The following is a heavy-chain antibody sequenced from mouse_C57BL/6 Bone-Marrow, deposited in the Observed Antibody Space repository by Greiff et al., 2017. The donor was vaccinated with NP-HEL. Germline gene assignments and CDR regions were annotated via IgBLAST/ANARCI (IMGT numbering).Heavy chain of an antibody. J-gene: IGHJ2*01. CDR2: ISSGGSYT. CDR1: GFTFSSYG. CDR3: ARFDYDYGD. Sequence: EVKLQESGGDLVKPGGSLKLSCAASGFTFSSYGMSWVRQTPDKRLEWVATISSGGSYTYYPDSVKGRFTISRDNAKNTLYLQMSSLKSEDTAMYYCARFDYDYGDWGQGTTLTVSS. D-gene: IGHD2-4*01. V-gene: IGHV5-6*01.